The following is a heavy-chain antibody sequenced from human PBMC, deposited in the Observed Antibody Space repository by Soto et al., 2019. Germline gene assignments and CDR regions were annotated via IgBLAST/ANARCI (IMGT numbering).Heavy chain of an antibody. J-gene: IGHJ4*02. CDR3: ARDGILTGYDY. D-gene: IGHD3-9*01. CDR2: IYYSGST. Sequence: SETLSLTCTVSGGSISSYYWSWIRQPPGKGLEWIGNIYYSGSTNYNPSLKSRVTISVDTSKNQFSLKLSSVTAADTAVYYCARDGILTGYDYWGQGTLVTVSS. V-gene: IGHV4-59*01. CDR1: GGSISSYY.